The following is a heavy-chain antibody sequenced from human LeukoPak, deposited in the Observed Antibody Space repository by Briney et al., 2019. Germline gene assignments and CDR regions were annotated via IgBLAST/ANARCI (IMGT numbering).Heavy chain of an antibody. J-gene: IGHJ4*02. Sequence: PSETLSLTCAVYSGSFSGYYWSWIRQPPGKGLEWIGEINHSGSTNYNPSLKSRVTISVDTSKNQFSLKLSSVTAADTAVYYCVRLHYDYVWGSAVWGQGTLVTVSS. D-gene: IGHD3-16*01. V-gene: IGHV4-34*01. CDR1: SGSFSGYY. CDR2: INHSGST. CDR3: VRLHYDYVWGSAV.